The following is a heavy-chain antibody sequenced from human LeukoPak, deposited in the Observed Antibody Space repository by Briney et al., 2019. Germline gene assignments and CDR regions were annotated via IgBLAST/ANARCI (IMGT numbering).Heavy chain of an antibody. V-gene: IGHV3-23*01. J-gene: IGHJ4*02. CDR3: AKVGRSLAYCGGDCPRRDY. CDR1: GFTFSSYA. Sequence: PGGSLRLSCAASGFTFSSYAMSWVRQAPGKGLEWVSAISGSGGSTYYADSVKGRFTISRDNSKNTLYLQMNSLRAEDTAVYYCAKVGRSLAYCGGDCPRRDYWGQGTLVTVSS. CDR2: ISGSGGST. D-gene: IGHD2-21*02.